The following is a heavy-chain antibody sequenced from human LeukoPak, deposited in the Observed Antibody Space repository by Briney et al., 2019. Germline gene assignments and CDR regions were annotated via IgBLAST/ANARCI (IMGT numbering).Heavy chain of an antibody. CDR1: GFTFRNYV. Sequence: GGSLRLSCAASGFTFRNYVIHWVRQAPGKGLEWVAVTSSDLNVKLYAGSVKGRFTISRDNSKNTLFLQMNSLRLDDSAVYYCAKDGNFIAARYYFDFWGQGTLVTVSS. CDR3: AKDGNFIAARYYFDF. CDR2: TSSDLNVK. D-gene: IGHD5-12*01. V-gene: IGHV3-30*18. J-gene: IGHJ4*02.